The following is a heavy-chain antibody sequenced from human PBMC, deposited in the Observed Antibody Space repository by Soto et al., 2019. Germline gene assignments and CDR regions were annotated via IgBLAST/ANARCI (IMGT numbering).Heavy chain of an antibody. J-gene: IGHJ4*02. CDR3: AKALLWYEPASTFDY. CDR1: GFTFSSYG. CDR2: ISYDGTNK. V-gene: IGHV3-30*18. Sequence: QVQLVESGGGVVQPGRSLRLSCAASGFTFSSYGMHWVRQARGKGLEWVAVISYDGTNKVYADSVKGRFTISRDNSKNTVFLQMNSLRLEDTGVDYCAKALLWYEPASTFDYWGQGTLVTVSS. D-gene: IGHD3-10*01.